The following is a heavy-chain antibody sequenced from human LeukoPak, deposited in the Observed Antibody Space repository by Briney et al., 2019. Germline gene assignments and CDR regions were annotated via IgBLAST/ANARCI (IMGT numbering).Heavy chain of an antibody. Sequence: GASVKVSCKASGYTFTGYYMHWVRQAPGQGLEWMGWINPNSGGTNYAQKFQGRVTMTRDTSISTAYMELSSLRSEDTAVYYCARGRCSGGSCYGLNWFDPWGQGTLVTVSS. J-gene: IGHJ5*02. D-gene: IGHD2-15*01. CDR3: ARGRCSGGSCYGLNWFDP. CDR1: GYTFTGYY. V-gene: IGHV1-2*02. CDR2: INPNSGGT.